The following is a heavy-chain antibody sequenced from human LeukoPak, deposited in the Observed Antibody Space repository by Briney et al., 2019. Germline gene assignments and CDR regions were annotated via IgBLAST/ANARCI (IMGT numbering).Heavy chain of an antibody. CDR3: ASTRLDILDY. V-gene: IGHV6-1*01. CDR1: GESVSINSAA. J-gene: IGHJ4*02. Sequence: SQTLSLTCAISGESVSINSAAWNCIRGSPSRGLEWRGGAYYRSQRYNDYAVPVKSRIPINPDTSKNQFSLQLNSETPEHTGVYYCASTRLDILDYWGQGTLVTVSS. D-gene: IGHD2-2*03. CDR2: AYYRSQRYN.